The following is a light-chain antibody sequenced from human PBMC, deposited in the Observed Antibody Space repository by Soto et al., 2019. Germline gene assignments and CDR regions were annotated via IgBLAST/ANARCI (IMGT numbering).Light chain of an antibody. Sequence: EIVLTQSPGTLSLSPVERATLSCGASQSVSSRYLAWYQQKPGQAPRLLIYGASSRATGIPDRFSGSGSGTDFTLTISRLEPEDFAVYYCQQYGSSPPITFGQGTRLEIK. CDR2: GAS. J-gene: IGKJ5*01. CDR3: QQYGSSPPIT. CDR1: QSVSSRY. V-gene: IGKV3-20*01.